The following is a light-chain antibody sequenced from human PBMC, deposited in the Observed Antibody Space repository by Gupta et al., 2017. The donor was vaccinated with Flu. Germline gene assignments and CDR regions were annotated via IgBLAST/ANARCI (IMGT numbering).Light chain of an antibody. CDR3: MQGEHWPWT. CDR1: QGRGYSDGSTQ. V-gene: IGKV2-30*01. CDR2: RGS. J-gene: IGKJ1*01. Sequence: IAIGQPAYISSRIAQGRGYSDGSTQLDWFHRMADQPPRRLISRGSSRDAGVPDRFSGSGSGTNFTLKISRGEAEDVGIYCCMQGEHWPWTFGQGTKVEIK.